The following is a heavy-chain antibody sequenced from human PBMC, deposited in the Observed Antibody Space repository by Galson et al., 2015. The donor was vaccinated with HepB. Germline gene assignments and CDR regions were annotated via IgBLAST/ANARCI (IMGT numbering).Heavy chain of an antibody. D-gene: IGHD6-13*01. CDR2: IIPIFGTA. CDR1: GGTFSSYA. V-gene: IGHV1-69*06. J-gene: IGHJ6*02. CDR3: ARGGASSSWYVSHYYGMDV. Sequence: SVKVSCKASGGTFSSYAISWVRQAPGQGLEWMGGIIPIFGTANYAQKFQGRVTITADKSTSTAYMELSSLRSEDTAVYYCARGGASSSWYVSHYYGMDVWGQGTTVTVSS.